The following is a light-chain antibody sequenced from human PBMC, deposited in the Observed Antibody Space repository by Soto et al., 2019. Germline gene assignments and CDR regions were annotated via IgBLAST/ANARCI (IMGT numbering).Light chain of an antibody. CDR2: NAS. J-gene: IGKJ3*01. CDR1: QSVGNF. CDR3: QQYDLALN. Sequence: EIVLAQSPATLSLSPGERATLSCRASQSVGNFLAWYQHKPGQAPRLLILNASTRATGIPPRFSGSGSGTDFTLTISRLEPEDFAVYYCQQYDLALNFGPGTKVEIK. V-gene: IGKV3-11*01.